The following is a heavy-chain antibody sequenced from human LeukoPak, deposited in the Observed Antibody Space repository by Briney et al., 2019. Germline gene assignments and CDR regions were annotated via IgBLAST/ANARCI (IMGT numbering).Heavy chain of an antibody. Sequence: PGGSLRLSCAASGFTFSSYSMNWVRQAPGKGLEWVSSISSSSYIYYADSVKGRFTISRDNAKNSLYLQMNSLRAEDTAVYYCARRTCGSDCYSVDYWGQGNMVTVSS. CDR3: ARRTCGSDCYSVDY. V-gene: IGHV3-21*01. J-gene: IGHJ4*02. CDR2: ISSSSYI. D-gene: IGHD2-21*02. CDR1: GFTFSSYS.